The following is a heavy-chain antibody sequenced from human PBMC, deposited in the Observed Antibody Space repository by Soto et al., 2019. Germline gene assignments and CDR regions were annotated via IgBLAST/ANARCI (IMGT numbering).Heavy chain of an antibody. CDR1: GFTFSSYG. D-gene: IGHD1-26*01. Sequence: QVQLVESGGGVVQPGRSLRLSCAASGFTFSSYGMHWVRQAPGKGLEWVAVIWHDGSNKYYADFVKGRFTISRDNSKNTLYLQRNSLRAEDTAVYYCARAQYSGSYIRMDVWGQGTTVTVSS. CDR2: IWHDGSNK. J-gene: IGHJ6*02. CDR3: ARAQYSGSYIRMDV. V-gene: IGHV3-33*01.